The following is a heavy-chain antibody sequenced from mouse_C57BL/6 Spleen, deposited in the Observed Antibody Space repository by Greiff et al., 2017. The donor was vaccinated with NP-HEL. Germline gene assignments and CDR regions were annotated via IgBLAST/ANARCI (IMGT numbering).Heavy chain of an antibody. D-gene: IGHD2-12*01. CDR2: IYPGSGST. CDR3: ARSLRRRAMDY. V-gene: IGHV1-55*01. J-gene: IGHJ4*01. Sequence: QVQLQQPGAELVKPGASVKMSCKASGYTFTSYWITWVKQRPGQGLEWIGDIYPGSGSTNYNEKFKSKATLTVDTSSSTAYMQLSGLTSEDSAVYYCARSLRRRAMDYWGQGTSVTVSS. CDR1: GYTFTSYW.